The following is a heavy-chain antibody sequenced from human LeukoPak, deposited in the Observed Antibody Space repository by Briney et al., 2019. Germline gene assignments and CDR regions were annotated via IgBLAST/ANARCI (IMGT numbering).Heavy chain of an antibody. Sequence: PGGSLRLSCAASGFTFSSYEMNGVRQAPAKGLEWVSYISSSGSTIYYADSVKGRFTISRDNAKNSLYLQMNSLRAEDTAVYYCAREGLYYFDYWGQGTLVTVSS. J-gene: IGHJ4*02. CDR2: ISSSGSTI. V-gene: IGHV3-48*03. D-gene: IGHD3/OR15-3a*01. CDR1: GFTFSSYE. CDR3: AREGLYYFDY.